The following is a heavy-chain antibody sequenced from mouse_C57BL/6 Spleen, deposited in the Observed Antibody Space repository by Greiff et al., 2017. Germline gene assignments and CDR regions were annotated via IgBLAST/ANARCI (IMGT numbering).Heavy chain of an antibody. Sequence: EVKLVESGGGLVKPGGSLKLSCAASGFTFSDSGMHWVRQAPEKGLEWVAYISSGSSTIYYADTVKGRFTISRDNAKNTLFLQMTSLRSEDTAMYYCARRITTVVATNYYAMDDWGQGTSVTVSS. CDR3: ARRITTVVATNYYAMDD. V-gene: IGHV5-17*01. J-gene: IGHJ4*01. CDR1: GFTFSDSG. CDR2: ISSGSSTI. D-gene: IGHD1-1*01.